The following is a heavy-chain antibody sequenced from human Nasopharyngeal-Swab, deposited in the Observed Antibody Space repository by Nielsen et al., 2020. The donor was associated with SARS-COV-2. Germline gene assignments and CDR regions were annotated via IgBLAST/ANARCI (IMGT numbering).Heavy chain of an antibody. CDR3: AKDISRIAAAGEAPRYYYYGMDV. CDR1: GFTFDDYA. J-gene: IGHJ6*02. D-gene: IGHD6-13*01. Sequence: SLKISCAASGFTFDDYAMHWVRQTPGKGLEWVSGISWNSGSIGYADSVKGRFTISRDNAKNSLYLQMNSLRAEGTALYYCAKDISRIAAAGEAPRYYYYGMDVWGQGTTVTVSS. V-gene: IGHV3-9*01. CDR2: ISWNSGSI.